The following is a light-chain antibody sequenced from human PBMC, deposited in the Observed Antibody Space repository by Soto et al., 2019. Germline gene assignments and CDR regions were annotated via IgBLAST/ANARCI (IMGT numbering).Light chain of an antibody. CDR2: DAS. CDR1: QSVSTF. CDR3: QQRSSWRVT. J-gene: IGKJ4*01. V-gene: IGKV3-11*01. Sequence: EIALTQFPATLSLSPGERATLSCRASQSVSTFLAWYQQKPGQAPRLVVYDASKRATGIPARFSGSGSGTDFTLTISSLEPEDFAVYYCQQRSSWRVTFGGGTKVEIK.